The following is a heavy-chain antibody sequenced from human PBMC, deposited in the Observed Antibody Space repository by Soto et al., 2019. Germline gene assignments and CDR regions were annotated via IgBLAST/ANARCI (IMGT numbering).Heavy chain of an antibody. Sequence: GGLIRHLYGAVWFNVWINDIGLVCQAPGKGLEWVSVIYSGGSAYYADSVKGRFTISRDNSKSTLYLQMNSLRAEDTAVYYCARHGYSYGGGYFDPWGQGTRVTVSS. D-gene: IGHD5-18*01. CDR1: WFNVWIND. CDR2: IYSGGSA. J-gene: IGHJ4*02. CDR3: ARHGYSYGGGYFDP. V-gene: IGHV3-66*04.